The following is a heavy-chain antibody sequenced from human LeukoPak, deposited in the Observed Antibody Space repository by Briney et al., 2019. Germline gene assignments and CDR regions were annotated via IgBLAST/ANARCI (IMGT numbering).Heavy chain of an antibody. J-gene: IGHJ4*02. V-gene: IGHV4-59*01. D-gene: IGHD3-10*01. Sequence: PSETLSLTCTVSGGSISGYYWSWIRQPPGKGLQWIGFIHYSGSTNYNPSLKSRLTISVDTSKNQFSLKLSSVTTADTAVYYCARYGSGSYHFDYWGQGTLVTVPS. CDR1: GGSISGYY. CDR3: ARYGSGSYHFDY. CDR2: IHYSGST.